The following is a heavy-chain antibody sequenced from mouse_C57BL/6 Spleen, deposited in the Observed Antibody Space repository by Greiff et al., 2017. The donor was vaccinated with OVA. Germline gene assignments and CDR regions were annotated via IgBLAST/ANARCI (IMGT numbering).Heavy chain of an antibody. CDR3: ARSGVYYGSGEDYAMDD. Sequence: VQLQQSGPELVKPGASVKISCKASGYSFTDYNMNWVKQSNGKSLEWIGVINPNYGTTSYNQKFKGKATLTVDQSSSTAYMQLNSLTSEDSAVYYCARSGVYYGSGEDYAMDDWGKGTSVTVSS. CDR2: INPNYGTT. J-gene: IGHJ4*01. V-gene: IGHV1-39*01. D-gene: IGHD1-1*01. CDR1: GYSFTDYN.